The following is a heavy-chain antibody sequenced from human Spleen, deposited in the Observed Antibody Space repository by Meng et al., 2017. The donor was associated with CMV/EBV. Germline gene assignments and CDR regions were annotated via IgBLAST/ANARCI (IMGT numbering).Heavy chain of an antibody. CDR1: GFTFSIYA. J-gene: IGHJ4*02. V-gene: IGHV3-30*02. D-gene: IGHD2-2*02. Sequence: GGSLRLSCAASGFTFSIYAMHWVRQVPGKGLEWVAFIRYDRSNQYYADSVKGRFTISRDNSKNTLFLQMNSLRHEDTAVYHCARDMVPAAITNYYFDYWGQGTLVTVSS. CDR3: ARDMVPAAITNYYFDY. CDR2: IRYDRSNQ.